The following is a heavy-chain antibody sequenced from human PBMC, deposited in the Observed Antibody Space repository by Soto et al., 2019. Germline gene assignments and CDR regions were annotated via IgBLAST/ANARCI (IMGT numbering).Heavy chain of an antibody. Sequence: GASVKVSCKASGYTFTSYDINWVRQATGQGLEWMGWMNPNSGNTGYAQKFQGRVTMTRNTSISTAHMELSSLRSEDTAVYYCARSGVLRFLADYYGMDVWGQGTTVTVSS. J-gene: IGHJ6*02. CDR2: MNPNSGNT. V-gene: IGHV1-8*01. CDR1: GYTFTSYD. CDR3: ARSGVLRFLADYYGMDV. D-gene: IGHD3-3*01.